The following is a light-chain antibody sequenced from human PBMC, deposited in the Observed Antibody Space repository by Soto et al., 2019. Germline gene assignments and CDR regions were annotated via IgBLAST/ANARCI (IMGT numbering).Light chain of an antibody. CDR1: QSVSDN. Sequence: EIVLKQSPATLSVSPGERVTLSCRASQSVSDNLAWYQQKPGQAPRLLIYGASIRATDIPARFRCSGSGTEFSLTISSLQSEDFAVYYCQQYNDWPLTFGGGTKVDIK. J-gene: IGKJ4*01. V-gene: IGKV3D-15*01. CDR2: GAS. CDR3: QQYNDWPLT.